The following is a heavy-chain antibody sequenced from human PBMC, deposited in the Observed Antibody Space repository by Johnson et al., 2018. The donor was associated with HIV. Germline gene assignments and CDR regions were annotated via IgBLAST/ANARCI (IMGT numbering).Heavy chain of an antibody. CDR3: ARGGPLTMVQDALDT. CDR2: ISSSGSTI. CDR1: GFTVSSNY. D-gene: IGHD3-10*01. V-gene: IGHV3-11*04. Sequence: QVQLVESGGGLIQPGGSLRLSCAASGFTVSSNYMSWVRQAPGKGLEWVSYISSSGSTIYYADSVKGRVSISRDNAKNSLYLQMNKLRAEDTAVYFCARGGPLTMVQDALDTWGQGTMVIVSA. J-gene: IGHJ3*02.